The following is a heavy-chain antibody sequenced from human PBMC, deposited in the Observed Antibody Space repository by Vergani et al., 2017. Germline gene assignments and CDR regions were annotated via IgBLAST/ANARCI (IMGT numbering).Heavy chain of an antibody. CDR3: AREGSGFDGGMDV. D-gene: IGHD5-12*01. CDR1: GFIFTDYF. V-gene: IGHV3-7*01. Sequence: EAQLEESGGGLVRPGGSLRLSCAASGFIFTDYFMSWVRQAPGKGLQWVANIKQDGSEKHYGTSVKGRFTISRDNAKKSVYLQLSSLRTDDTAVYYCAREGSGFDGGMDVWCQGTTVIVSS. J-gene: IGHJ6*02. CDR2: IKQDGSEK.